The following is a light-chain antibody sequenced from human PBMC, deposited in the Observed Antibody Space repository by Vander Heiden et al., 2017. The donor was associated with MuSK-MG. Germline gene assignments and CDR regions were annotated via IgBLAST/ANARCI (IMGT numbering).Light chain of an antibody. Sequence: SYVLTQPPSASVAPGEAARITCGGTNIGSKSVHWYQQRPGQAPVLVIDSDTGRPSGIPERFSGYNSGNKATLNISRVEGGDEADDFCQVWDGSSDRWVFGGGTKLTVL. CDR3: QVWDGSSDRWV. J-gene: IGLJ3*02. CDR2: SDT. V-gene: IGLV3-21*04. CDR1: NIGSKS.